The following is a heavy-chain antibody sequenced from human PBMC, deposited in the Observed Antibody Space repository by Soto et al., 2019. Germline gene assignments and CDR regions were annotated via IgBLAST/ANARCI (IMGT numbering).Heavy chain of an antibody. CDR3: ARLLILGVRGVTEGAFDI. V-gene: IGHV1-69*12. Sequence: QVQLVQSGAEVKKPGSSVKVSCKASGGTFSSYAISWVRQAPGQGLEWMGGIIPIFGTANYAQKFQGRVTITADESTSTDYMELSSLRSEDTAVYYCARLLILGVRGVTEGAFDIWCQGTMVTVSS. D-gene: IGHD3-10*01. J-gene: IGHJ3*02. CDR2: IIPIFGTA. CDR1: GGTFSSYA.